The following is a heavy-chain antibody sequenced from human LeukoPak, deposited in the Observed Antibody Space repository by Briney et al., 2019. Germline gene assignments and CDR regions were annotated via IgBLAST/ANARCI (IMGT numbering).Heavy chain of an antibody. V-gene: IGHV3-74*01. D-gene: IGHD4-17*01. J-gene: IGHJ5*02. CDR2: INSDGSRT. CDR1: GFTLRSYW. CDR3: TAHDPDHGAVHWFDP. Sequence: PRGSLRLSCAASGFTLRSYWMHWVRQAPGKGLVWVSRINSDGSRTGYADFVKGRFTISRDTAKNTLYLQMKSLRAEDTAVYYCTAHDPDHGAVHWFDPWGQGTLVTVSS.